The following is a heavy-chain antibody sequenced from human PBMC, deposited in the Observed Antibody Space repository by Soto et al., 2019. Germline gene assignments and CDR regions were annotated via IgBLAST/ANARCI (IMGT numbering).Heavy chain of an antibody. CDR2: IDPNSGGT. CDR3: ARVRWEPLAWPEESFDP. D-gene: IGHD1-26*01. CDR1: GYTFSAYY. J-gene: IGHJ5*02. Sequence: QVQLVQSGAEVKKPGASVKVSCKASGYTFSAYYMHWVRQAPGQGLEWMGWIDPNSGGTNYAQKFQGRVTMTRDTSINTAYMELSRLRSDDTAVYYCARVRWEPLAWPEESFDPWGQGTLVTVSS. V-gene: IGHV1-2*02.